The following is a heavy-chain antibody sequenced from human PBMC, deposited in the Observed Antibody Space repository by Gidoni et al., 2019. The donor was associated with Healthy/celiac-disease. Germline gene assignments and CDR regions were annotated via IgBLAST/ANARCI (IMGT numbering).Heavy chain of an antibody. V-gene: IGHV3-30*18. D-gene: IGHD2-2*02. CDR1: GFTFISYR. Sequence: QVQLVESGGGVVQLGRSLSLPCAASGFTFISYRMPWVRQAPGKGLEWVAVISYDGSNKYYADSVKGRFTISRDNSKNTLYLQMNSLRAEDTAVYYCAKALYGLDAFDIWGQGTMVTVSS. CDR3: AKALYGLDAFDI. CDR2: ISYDGSNK. J-gene: IGHJ3*02.